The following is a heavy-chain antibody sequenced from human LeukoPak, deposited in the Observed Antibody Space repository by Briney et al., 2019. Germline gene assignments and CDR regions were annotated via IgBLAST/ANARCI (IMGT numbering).Heavy chain of an antibody. D-gene: IGHD3-3*01. CDR3: ARHYGRSDFWSRDAFDI. CDR1: GGSISSSSYY. Sequence: SETLSLTCTVSGGSISSSSYYWGWIRQPPGKGLEWIGSIYYSGSTYYNPSLKSRVTISVDTSKNQFSLKLSSVTAADTAVYYCARHYGRSDFWSRDAFDIWGQGTMVTVSS. J-gene: IGHJ3*02. CDR2: IYYSGST. V-gene: IGHV4-39*01.